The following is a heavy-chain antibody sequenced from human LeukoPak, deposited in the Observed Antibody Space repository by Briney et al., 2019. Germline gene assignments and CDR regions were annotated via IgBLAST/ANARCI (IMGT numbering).Heavy chain of an antibody. J-gene: IGHJ4*02. CDR1: GDSISGYY. Sequence: PSETLSLTCTVSGDSISGYYWSWIRQPPGKGLECIGYIYYSGSTNYNPSLESRVTISVDTSRNQFSLKLTSVTAADTAVYYCAKVSDRDSSGYYWGFEYWGQGTLVTVSS. CDR2: IYYSGST. V-gene: IGHV4-59*08. CDR3: AKVSDRDSSGYYWGFEY. D-gene: IGHD3-22*01.